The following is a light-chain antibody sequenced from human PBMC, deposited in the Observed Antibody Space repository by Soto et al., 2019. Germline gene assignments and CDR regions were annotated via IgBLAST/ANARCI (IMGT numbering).Light chain of an antibody. CDR2: KAS. V-gene: IGKV1-5*03. J-gene: IGKJ1*01. Sequence: DIQMTQSPSTLSASVGDRVTITCRASQSISGWLAWYQQKPGKAPNLLIYKASSLESGVPSRFSGSGSGTEFTLTISSLQPDDFATYYCQQYTDYPGTFGQRSKVDIK. CDR1: QSISGW. CDR3: QQYTDYPGT.